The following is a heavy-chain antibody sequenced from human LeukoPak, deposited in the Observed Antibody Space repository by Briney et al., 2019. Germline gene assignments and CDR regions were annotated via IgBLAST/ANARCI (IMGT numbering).Heavy chain of an antibody. CDR1: GYTLTQLS. V-gene: IGHV1-24*01. D-gene: IGHD3-22*01. CDR3: ATEANGYFLY. CDR2: FDSEEGET. Sequence: ASVKVSCKVSGYTLTQLSIHWVRQAPGRGLEWMGGFDSEEGETIYAQQFQGGLTMTEDTSTDTAYMEVSSLTTEDTAVYYCATEANGYFLYWGQGTLVTFSS. J-gene: IGHJ4*02.